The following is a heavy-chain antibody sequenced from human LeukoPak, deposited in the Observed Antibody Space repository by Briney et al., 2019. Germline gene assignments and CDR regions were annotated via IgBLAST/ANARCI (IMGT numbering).Heavy chain of an antibody. CDR1: GGSFSGYY. V-gene: IGHV4-34*01. CDR3: VSVYEYGDHFT. J-gene: IGHJ4*02. CDR2: INHSGST. D-gene: IGHD4-17*01. Sequence: SETLSLTCAVYGGSFSGYYWSWIRQPPGKGLEWIGEINHSGSTNYNPSLKSRVTISVDTSKNQFSLKLSSVTAEDTAVYYCVSVYEYGDHFTWGQGTQVMVSS.